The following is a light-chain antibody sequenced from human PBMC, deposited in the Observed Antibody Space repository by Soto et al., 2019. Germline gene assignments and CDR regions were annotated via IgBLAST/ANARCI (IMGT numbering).Light chain of an antibody. Sequence: QSALTQPASVSGSPGESITISCIGTKNDIGSYRFVTWYQQHPGEAPKLMISEGSKRPSGTSNRFSGSKSGNTASLRISGLQAEDEADYYCCSYAGSSTWVFGGGTKLTVL. V-gene: IGLV2-23*01. CDR2: EGS. J-gene: IGLJ3*02. CDR3: CSYAGSSTWV. CDR1: KNDIGSYRF.